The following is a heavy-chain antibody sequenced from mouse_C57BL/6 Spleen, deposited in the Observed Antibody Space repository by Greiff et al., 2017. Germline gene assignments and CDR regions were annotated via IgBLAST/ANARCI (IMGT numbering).Heavy chain of an antibody. V-gene: IGHV1-9*01. CDR1: GYTFTGSW. Sequence: QVHVKQSGAELMKPGASVKLSCKATGYTFTGSWIEWVKQRPGHGLEWIGEILPGSGSTNYNEKFKGKATFTADTSSNTAYMQLSSLTAEDSAIYYCARSGALYYGSSFYWYFDVWGTGTTVTVSS. D-gene: IGHD1-1*01. J-gene: IGHJ1*03. CDR2: ILPGSGST. CDR3: ARSGALYYGSSFYWYFDV.